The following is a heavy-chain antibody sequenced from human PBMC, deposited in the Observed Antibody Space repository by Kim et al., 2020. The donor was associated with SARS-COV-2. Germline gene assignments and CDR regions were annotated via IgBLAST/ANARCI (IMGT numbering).Heavy chain of an antibody. V-gene: IGHV1-8*01. Sequence: ASVKVSCKASGYTFTSYDVDWVRQATGQGLEWMGWMNPNSGNTGYAQKFQGRVTMTRNTSISTAYMELSSLRSEDTAVYYCVRVVVAAITWGQGTLVTVSS. CDR2: MNPNSGNT. CDR3: VRVVVAAIT. J-gene: IGHJ5*02. CDR1: GYTFTSYD. D-gene: IGHD2-15*01.